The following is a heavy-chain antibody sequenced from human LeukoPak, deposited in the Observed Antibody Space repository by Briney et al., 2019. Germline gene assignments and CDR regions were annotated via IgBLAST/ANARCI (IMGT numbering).Heavy chain of an antibody. CDR2: IWYDGSNK. V-gene: IGHV3-33*08. D-gene: IGHD7-27*01. Sequence: GGSLRLSCAASGFAFSNYAMHWVRQAPGKGLEWVAVIWYDGSNKYYADSVKGRFTVSRDNSKNTLYLQMTSLRAEDTAIYYCARERSTGFDDWGQGSLVTVSS. CDR1: GFAFSNYA. J-gene: IGHJ4*02. CDR3: ARERSTGFDD.